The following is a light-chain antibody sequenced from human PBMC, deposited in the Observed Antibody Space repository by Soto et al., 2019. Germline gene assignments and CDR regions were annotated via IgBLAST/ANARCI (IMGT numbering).Light chain of an antibody. Sequence: DIQMTQSPSTVSASVGDRLSITCRASQNIERWQAWYQQKPGKAPKLLIYAASSLQSGVPSRFSGSGSGTDFTLTSSSLQHEDFATYYCQQSYRTPCTFGQGTRLEIK. J-gene: IGKJ5*01. CDR2: AAS. CDR1: QNIERW. CDR3: QQSYRTPCT. V-gene: IGKV1-39*01.